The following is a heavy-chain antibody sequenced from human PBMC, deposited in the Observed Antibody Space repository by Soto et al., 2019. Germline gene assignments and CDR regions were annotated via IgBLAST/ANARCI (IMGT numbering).Heavy chain of an antibody. CDR2: IWYDGSNK. Sequence: GSLRLSCAASGFTFSSYGMHWVRQAPGKGLEWVAVIWYDGSNKYYADSVKGRFTISRDNSKNTLYLQMNSLRAEDTAVYYCARGKYFDWLLYPRQYYFDYWGQGTLVTVSS. V-gene: IGHV3-33*01. CDR3: ARGKYFDWLLYPRQYYFDY. D-gene: IGHD3-9*01. CDR1: GFTFSSYG. J-gene: IGHJ4*02.